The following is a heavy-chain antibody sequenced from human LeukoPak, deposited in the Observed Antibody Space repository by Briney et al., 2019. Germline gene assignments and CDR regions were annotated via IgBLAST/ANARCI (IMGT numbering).Heavy chain of an antibody. Sequence: GGSLRLSCAVSGFTFNSYTMSWVRQAPGKGLEWVSSISGSGSYTYSADSVKGRFTISRDNAKTPLYLQMDSLRAEDTAIYYCARDRGGVHGVMDYWGQGTLVTVSS. J-gene: IGHJ4*02. CDR1: GFTFNSYT. V-gene: IGHV3-21*06. D-gene: IGHD3-16*01. CDR2: ISGSGSYT. CDR3: ARDRGGVHGVMDY.